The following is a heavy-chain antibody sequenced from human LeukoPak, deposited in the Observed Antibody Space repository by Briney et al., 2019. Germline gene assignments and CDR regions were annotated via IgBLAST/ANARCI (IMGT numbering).Heavy chain of an antibody. Sequence: SVKVSCKASGGTFNSYAISWVRQAPGQGLEWMGGIIPVFGTTNYAQKFQGRVTITAAESTSTTYMEMSSLRFEDTAVYYCARDGSGSYVLGWFDPWGQGTLVTVSS. CDR3: ARDGSGSYVLGWFDP. CDR2: IIPVFGTT. V-gene: IGHV1-69*01. D-gene: IGHD1-26*01. CDR1: GGTFNSYA. J-gene: IGHJ5*02.